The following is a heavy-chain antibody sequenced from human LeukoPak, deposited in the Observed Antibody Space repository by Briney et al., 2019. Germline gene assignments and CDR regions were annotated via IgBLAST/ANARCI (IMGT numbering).Heavy chain of an antibody. V-gene: IGHV4-4*02. Sequence: SETLSLTCAVSGGSISSSNWWSWVRQPPGKGLEWIGEIYHSGSTNYNPSLKSRVTISVDKSKNQFSLKLGSVTAADTAVYYCAGHRRSGYYTFDYWGQGTLVTVSS. CDR3: AGHRRSGYYTFDY. J-gene: IGHJ4*02. D-gene: IGHD3-3*01. CDR1: GGSISSSNW. CDR2: IYHSGST.